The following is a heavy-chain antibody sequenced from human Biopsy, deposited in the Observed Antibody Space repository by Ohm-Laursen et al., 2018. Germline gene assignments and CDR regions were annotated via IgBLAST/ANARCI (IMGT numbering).Heavy chain of an antibody. CDR1: GDSVTKYY. CDR3: ARDSGILNYGNFKYYHYYGMDV. J-gene: IGHJ6*02. CDR2: IYYSVMT. D-gene: IGHD4-11*01. V-gene: IGHV4-59*02. Sequence: SETLSLTCTVSGDSVTKYYWSWIRQPPGKGLEWIGHIYYSVMTNYNPSLQSRVSISVDTSRNQVSLTLSSVTAADTAVYYCARDSGILNYGNFKYYHYYGMDVWGRGTMVPVSS.